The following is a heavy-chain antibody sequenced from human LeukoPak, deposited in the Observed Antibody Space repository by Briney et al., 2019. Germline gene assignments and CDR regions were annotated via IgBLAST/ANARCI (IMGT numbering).Heavy chain of an antibody. V-gene: IGHV3-48*03. Sequence: GGTLRLSCAASGFTFSSYEMNWVRQAPGKGLEWVSYISSSGSTIYYADSVKGRFTISRDNAKNSLYLQMNSLRAEDTAVYYCARDRSGYDYYYYYYMDVWDKGTTVTVSS. CDR2: ISSSGSTI. CDR3: ARDRSGYDYYYYYYMDV. CDR1: GFTFSSYE. J-gene: IGHJ6*03. D-gene: IGHD5-12*01.